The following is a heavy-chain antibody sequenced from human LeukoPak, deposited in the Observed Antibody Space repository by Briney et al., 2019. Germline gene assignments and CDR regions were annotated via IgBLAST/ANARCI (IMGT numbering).Heavy chain of an antibody. Sequence: SQTLSLTCAISGDSVSSNSAAWNWIRQSPSRGLEWPGRTYYRSKWYNDYAVSVKSRITINPDTSKNQFSLQLNSVTPEDTAVYYCARDLFSPMVRGVIIYIPLDYWGQGTLVTVSS. D-gene: IGHD3-10*01. V-gene: IGHV6-1*01. J-gene: IGHJ4*02. CDR3: ARDLFSPMVRGVIIYIPLDY. CDR2: TYYRSKWYN. CDR1: GDSVSSNSAA.